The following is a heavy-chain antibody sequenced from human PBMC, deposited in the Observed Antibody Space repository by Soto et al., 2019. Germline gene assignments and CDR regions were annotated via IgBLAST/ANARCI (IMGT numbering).Heavy chain of an antibody. D-gene: IGHD3-22*01. CDR1: GFSLTTTGLG. Sequence: SGPTLVNPTQTLTLTCTFSGFSLTTTGLGVGWIRQPPGKAPEWLALIYWDDDKRNSPSLKSRLTVTKDTSKNQEVLTMTNMEPVDTATYYSAHRTSYYDSSGLALDYWRQGTLVTVSS. V-gene: IGHV2-5*02. J-gene: IGHJ4*02. CDR3: AHRTSYYDSSGLALDY. CDR2: IYWDDDK.